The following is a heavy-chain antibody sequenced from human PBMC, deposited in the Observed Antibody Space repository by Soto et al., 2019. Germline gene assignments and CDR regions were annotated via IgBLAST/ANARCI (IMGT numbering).Heavy chain of an antibody. D-gene: IGHD2-2*01. CDR1: RCTIRTSGGR. V-gene: IGHV4-39*02. CDR2: MTYGGGT. Sequence: ETKHLTSNDSRCTIRTSGGRRGWIRQSPGKGLEWIGSMTYGGGTAYYNSSLKSRVTISVDPSRNHFSLRLSSLTAEDTAVYYRVSSSNGACNVWGQGSVVIVSS. J-gene: IGHJ4*02. CDR3: VSSSNGACNV.